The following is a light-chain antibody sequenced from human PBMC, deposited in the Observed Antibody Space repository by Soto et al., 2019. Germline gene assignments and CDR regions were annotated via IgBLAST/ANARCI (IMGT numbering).Light chain of an antibody. CDR3: MQPLQSWT. CDR1: QSLLHSNGYNY. V-gene: IGKV2-28*01. Sequence: DLVMTQSPLSLPVTPGEPASISCRSSQSLLHSNGYNYFDWYLQKPGQSPQLLIYLGSNRASGVPDRFSGSGSGTDFTLKISRVEAEDVGVYYCMQPLQSWTFGQGTKVEIK. CDR2: LGS. J-gene: IGKJ1*01.